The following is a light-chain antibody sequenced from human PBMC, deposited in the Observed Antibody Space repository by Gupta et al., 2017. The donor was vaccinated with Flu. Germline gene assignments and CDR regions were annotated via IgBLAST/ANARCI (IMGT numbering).Light chain of an antibody. CDR3: SSYTTRSTVV. CDR2: DVS. V-gene: IGLV2-14*03. Sequence: DVSDRPSGVSDRFSGSKSGNTASLTISGLQAEDEADYYCSSYTTRSTVVFGGGTKVTVL. J-gene: IGLJ2*01.